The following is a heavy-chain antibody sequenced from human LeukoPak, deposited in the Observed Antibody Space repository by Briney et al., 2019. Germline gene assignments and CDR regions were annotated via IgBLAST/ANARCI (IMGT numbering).Heavy chain of an antibody. J-gene: IGHJ4*02. CDR2: IYTSGST. CDR1: GDSLSSGNYY. D-gene: IGHD5-24*01. CDR3: AREYKNYPWRFDY. V-gene: IGHV4-61*09. Sequence: SQTLSLTCTVSGDSLSSGNYYWSWLRQPAGTGLEWIGHIYTSGSTNYNPSLKSRVTMSVDTSKNQFSLKLNSVTAADTAVYYCAREYKNYPWRFDYWGQGALFTVSS.